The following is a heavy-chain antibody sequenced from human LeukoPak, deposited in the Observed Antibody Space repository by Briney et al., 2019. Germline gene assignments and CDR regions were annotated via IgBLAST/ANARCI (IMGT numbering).Heavy chain of an antibody. CDR2: INPNSGGT. CDR3: ARDYYASGSYSHFDC. D-gene: IGHD3-10*01. CDR1: GYTFTGYY. Sequence: ASVKVSCKASGYTFTGYYMHWVRQAPGQGLEWMGWINPNSGGTNYAQKFQGRVTMTRDTSISTAYMELSRLRSDDTAVYYCARDYYASGSYSHFDCWGQGTLVTVSS. V-gene: IGHV1-2*02. J-gene: IGHJ4*02.